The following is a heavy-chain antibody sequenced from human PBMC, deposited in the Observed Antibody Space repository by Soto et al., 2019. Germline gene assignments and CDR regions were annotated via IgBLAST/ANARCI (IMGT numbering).Heavy chain of an antibody. J-gene: IGHJ6*02. Sequence: QVQVVQSGAEVKKPGSSVKVSCKVSGGIFTNNAISWVRQAPGQGLEWLGGVIPLFDTAYYAQIFRGRLRISADGATTTAYMELSGLTSADTAVYFFATGGHNDCYNFLHGMDVWGQGTTVTVS. CDR3: ATGGHNDCYNFLHGMDV. CDR2: VIPLFDTA. CDR1: GGIFTNNA. V-gene: IGHV1-69*01. D-gene: IGHD1-1*01.